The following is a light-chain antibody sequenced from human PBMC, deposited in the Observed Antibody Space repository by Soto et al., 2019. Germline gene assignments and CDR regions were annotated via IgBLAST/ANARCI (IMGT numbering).Light chain of an antibody. Sequence: QSVLTQPPSASGTPGQRVTISCSGSSSNIGCNTVNWYQQLPGTAPKLLIYSNNQRPSGVPDPFSGSKSGTSASLAISGLQSEDEADYYCAAWDDSLNGWVFGGGTKLTVL. V-gene: IGLV1-44*01. CDR2: SNN. CDR3: AAWDDSLNGWV. CDR1: SSNIGCNT. J-gene: IGLJ3*02.